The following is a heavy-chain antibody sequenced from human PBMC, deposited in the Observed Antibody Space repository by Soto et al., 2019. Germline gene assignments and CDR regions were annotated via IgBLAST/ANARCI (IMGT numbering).Heavy chain of an antibody. CDR2: ISSRSDI. CDR1: GFTFSTYS. D-gene: IGHD2-2*02. CDR3: AREYTAWPLAYGLDV. J-gene: IGHJ6*02. Sequence: PGGPLRLSCVGSGFTFSTYSINWVRQAPGKGLEWVSSISSRSDIYYADSVKGRFTISRDDAKNSVSLQMNSLRAEDTAVYYCAREYTAWPLAYGLDVWGQGTTVTVSS. V-gene: IGHV3-21*01.